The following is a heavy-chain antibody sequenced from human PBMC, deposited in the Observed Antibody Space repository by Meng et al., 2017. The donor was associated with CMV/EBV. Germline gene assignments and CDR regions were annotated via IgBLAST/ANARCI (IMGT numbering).Heavy chain of an antibody. CDR3: AREGYSGGLDY. D-gene: IGHD6-13*01. V-gene: IGHV3-73*01. Sequence: GESLKISCAASGFTFSGSAMHWVRQASGKGLEWVGRIRSKANSYATAYAASVKGRFTISRDNAKNSLYLQMNSLRAEDTAVYYCAREGYSGGLDYWGQGTLVTVSS. J-gene: IGHJ4*02. CDR2: IRSKANSYAT. CDR1: GFTFSGSA.